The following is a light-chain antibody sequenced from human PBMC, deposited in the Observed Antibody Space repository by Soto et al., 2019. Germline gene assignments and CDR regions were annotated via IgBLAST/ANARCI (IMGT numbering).Light chain of an antibody. CDR2: EVS. V-gene: IGLV2-14*01. CDR3: SSYTSSSTRV. Sequence: QSALTQPASVSGSPGQSITISCTGTSRDVGGYNYFSWYQQHPGKAPKLMIYEVSHRPSGVSNRFSGSKSGNTAYLTISVLQAEDEADYYCSSYTSSSTRVFGGGTKVTVL. J-gene: IGLJ3*02. CDR1: SRDVGGYNY.